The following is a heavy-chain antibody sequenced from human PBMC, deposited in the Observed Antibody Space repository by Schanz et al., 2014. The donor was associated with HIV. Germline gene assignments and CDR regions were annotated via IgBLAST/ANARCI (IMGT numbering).Heavy chain of an antibody. D-gene: IGHD3-22*01. CDR2: ISAYNGNT. J-gene: IGHJ4*02. CDR3: ARDSTDYYDSSGYQY. CDR1: GYTFTNYG. Sequence: QFQLVQSGAEVKKPGASVKVSCKASGYTFTNYGISWVRQAPGQGLEWMGWISAYNGNTNYAQNLQGRVTMTTDTFTSTAYMELRSLRSDETAVYYCARDSTDYYDSSGYQYWGQGTLVTVSS. V-gene: IGHV1-18*01.